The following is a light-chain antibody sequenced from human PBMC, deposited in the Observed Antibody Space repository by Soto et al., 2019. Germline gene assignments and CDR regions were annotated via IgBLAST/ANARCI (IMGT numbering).Light chain of an antibody. Sequence: EIVLTQSPGTLSLSPGERATLSCRASQSVSSSYLAWYQQKPGQAPRLHIYGASTSATGIPDRFSVSGSGTDFILAISRLEPEDFAVYYCQQYGSSPITFGQGTRLEIK. CDR1: QSVSSSY. J-gene: IGKJ5*01. CDR2: GAS. V-gene: IGKV3-20*01. CDR3: QQYGSSPIT.